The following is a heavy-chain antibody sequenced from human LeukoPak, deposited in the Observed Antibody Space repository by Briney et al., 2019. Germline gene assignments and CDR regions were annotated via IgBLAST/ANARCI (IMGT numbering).Heavy chain of an antibody. CDR3: ARDLYGYSYGNFDY. V-gene: IGHV3-30-3*01. Sequence: GGSLRLSCAASGFTFSSYAMHWVRQAPGKGLEWVAVISYDGSNKYYADSVRGRFTISRDNSKNTLYLQMNSLRAEDTAVYYCARDLYGYSYGNFDYWGQGTLVTVSS. D-gene: IGHD5-18*01. CDR1: GFTFSSYA. J-gene: IGHJ4*02. CDR2: ISYDGSNK.